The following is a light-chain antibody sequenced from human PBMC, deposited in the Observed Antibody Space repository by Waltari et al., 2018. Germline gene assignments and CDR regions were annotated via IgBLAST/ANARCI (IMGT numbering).Light chain of an antibody. J-gene: IGKJ4*01. Sequence: EIVLTQSPGTLSLSPGERAPLSCRASQRVSSTFLTWYQQKPGQAPRLLIYAASDRATGIPDRFSGSGSETDFTLTISRLEPEDFAVYYCQQYSTSPLTFGGGTKVEIK. V-gene: IGKV3-20*01. CDR2: AAS. CDR1: QRVSSTF. CDR3: QQYSTSPLT.